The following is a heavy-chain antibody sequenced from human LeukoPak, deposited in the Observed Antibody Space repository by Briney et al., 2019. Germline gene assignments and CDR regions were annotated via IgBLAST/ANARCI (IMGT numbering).Heavy chain of an antibody. CDR2: INPNSGGT. J-gene: IGHJ5*02. D-gene: IGHD6-19*01. CDR3: ARVGSGWYEGGFDP. Sequence: GASVKVSCKASGYTFTGYYMHWVRQAPGQGLERMGWINPNSGGTNYAQKFQGRVTMTRDTSISTAYMELSRLRSDDTAVYYCARVGSGWYEGGFDPWGQGTLVTVSS. CDR1: GYTFTGYY. V-gene: IGHV1-2*02.